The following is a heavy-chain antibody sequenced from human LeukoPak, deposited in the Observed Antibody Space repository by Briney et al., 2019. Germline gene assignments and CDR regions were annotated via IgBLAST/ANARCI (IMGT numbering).Heavy chain of an antibody. Sequence: SETLSLTCTVSGGSISSYYWSWIRQPPGKGLEWIGYIYYSGSTNYNPSLKSRVTISVDTSKNQFSLKLSSVTAADTAVYYCAAYYDDSIGYYYVGYFDYWGQGTLVTVSS. CDR1: GGSISSYY. J-gene: IGHJ4*02. V-gene: IGHV4-59*01. CDR2: IYYSGST. CDR3: AAYYDDSIGYYYVGYFDY. D-gene: IGHD3-22*01.